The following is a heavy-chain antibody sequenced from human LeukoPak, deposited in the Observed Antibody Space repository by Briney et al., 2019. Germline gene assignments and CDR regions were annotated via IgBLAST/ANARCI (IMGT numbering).Heavy chain of an antibody. V-gene: IGHV1-18*01. J-gene: IGHJ5*02. CDR1: GYTFTSYG. CDR2: ISVSNGNT. CDR3: ARDQSGSRGWLDP. D-gene: IGHD1-26*01. Sequence: AASVKVSCKASGYTFTSYGISWVGQAPGQGLEWMGWISVSNGNTDYARDFQGRVTMTADTSTTTAYMELRSLRSDDTAVYYCARDQSGSRGWLDPWGQGTLVTVSS.